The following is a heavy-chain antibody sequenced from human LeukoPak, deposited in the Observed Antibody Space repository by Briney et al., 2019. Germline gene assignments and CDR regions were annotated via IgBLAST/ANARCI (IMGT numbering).Heavy chain of an antibody. D-gene: IGHD3-9*01. CDR3: AKWGDYDVLTGYYVPDY. CDR2: ILGSGGST. J-gene: IGHJ4*02. V-gene: IGHV3-23*01. CDR1: GFTFSNYA. Sequence: TGGSLRLSCAASGFTFSNYAMSWVRQAPGKGLEWVSAILGSGGSTYYADSVKGRFTVSRDNSKSTLCLQMNSLRAEDTALYYCAKWGDYDVLTGYYVPDYWGQGTLVTVSS.